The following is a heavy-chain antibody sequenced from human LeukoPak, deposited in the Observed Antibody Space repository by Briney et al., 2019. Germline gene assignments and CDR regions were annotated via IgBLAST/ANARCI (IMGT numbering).Heavy chain of an antibody. CDR1: GYTFTSYY. D-gene: IGHD3-22*01. V-gene: IGHV1-46*01. CDR3: ARGGWYYYDSSGYYLIDN. Sequence: GASVKVSCKASGYTFTSYYMHWVRQAPGHGLEWMGIINPSGGSTSYAQKFQARVTLTTDTSTNTAYMELWSLRSDDTALYYCARGGWYYYDSSGYYLIDNWGPGTLVTVSS. J-gene: IGHJ4*02. CDR2: INPSGGST.